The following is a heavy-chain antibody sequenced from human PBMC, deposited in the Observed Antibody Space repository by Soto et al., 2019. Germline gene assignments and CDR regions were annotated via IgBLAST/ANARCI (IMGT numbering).Heavy chain of an antibody. CDR2: ISSGSSII. D-gene: IGHD3-22*01. J-gene: IGHJ4*02. Sequence: EVQLVESGGGLVQPGGSLTLSCAASGFTFSSYGLTWVRQAPGKGLEWVSYISSGSSIIYYAASVKGRFTISRDNAKNTLYLQMKSLRDEDTAVYYCARDLHYYAYWGQGTLVTVSS. CDR3: ARDLHYYAY. V-gene: IGHV3-48*02. CDR1: GFTFSSYG.